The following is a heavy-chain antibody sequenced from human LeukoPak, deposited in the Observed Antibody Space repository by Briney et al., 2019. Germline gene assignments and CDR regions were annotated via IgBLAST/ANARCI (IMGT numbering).Heavy chain of an antibody. CDR3: ARGGAARPDF. V-gene: IGHV3-7*01. D-gene: IGHD6-6*01. J-gene: IGHJ4*02. Sequence: PGVSLRLSCAACGCTLSTYWMNWFRQTPGKGLEWVAKIKADGGEKDHVASVKGRFTISRDKAKNSLYLQMNRLSVEDTAVYYCARGGAARPDFWGQGTLVTVSS. CDR1: GCTLSTYW. CDR2: IKADGGEK.